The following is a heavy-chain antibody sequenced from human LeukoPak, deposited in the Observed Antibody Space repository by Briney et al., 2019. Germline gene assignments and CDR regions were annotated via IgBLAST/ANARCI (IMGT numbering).Heavy chain of an antibody. V-gene: IGHV1-2*02. CDR1: GYTFTDYY. CDR3: APRRVAADKGFDY. D-gene: IGHD6-19*01. J-gene: IGHJ4*02. CDR2: MNPNSGGT. Sequence: EASVKVSCKASGYTFTDYYMHWMRQAPGQGPEWMGWMNPNSGGTNYAQKFQGRVTMTRDTSITTAYMELSSLRSDDTAVYYCAPRRVAADKGFDYRGQGTLVTVSS.